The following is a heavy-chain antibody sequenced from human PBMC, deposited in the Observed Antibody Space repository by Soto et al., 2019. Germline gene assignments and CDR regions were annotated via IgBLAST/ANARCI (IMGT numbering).Heavy chain of an antibody. V-gene: IGHV3-23*01. J-gene: IGHJ6*02. CDR3: AKGVDPVGGLGYQLLLYYYYGMDV. D-gene: IGHD2-2*01. CDR1: GFTFSSYA. CDR2: ISGSGGST. Sequence: GGSLRLSCAASGFTFSSYAMSWVRQAPGKGLEWVSAISGSGGSTYYADSVKGRFTISRDNSKNTLYLQMNSLRAEDKAVYYCAKGVDPVGGLGYQLLLYYYYGMDVWGQGTTVTVSS.